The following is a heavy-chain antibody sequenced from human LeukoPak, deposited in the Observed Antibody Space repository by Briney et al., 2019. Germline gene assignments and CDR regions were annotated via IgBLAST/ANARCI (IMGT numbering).Heavy chain of an antibody. D-gene: IGHD1-7*01. CDR3: ARDGMTGNYEN. CDR2: THHSGSI. CDR1: GYSITSGYY. V-gene: IGHV4-38-2*02. J-gene: IGHJ1*01. Sequence: SETLSLTCTVSGYSITSGYYWGWIRQPPEKGLEWIGSTHHSGSIYYNPSLMSRVTISLDTSRNQFSLKLSSVTAADTAFYYCARDGMTGNYENWGQGTLVTVSS.